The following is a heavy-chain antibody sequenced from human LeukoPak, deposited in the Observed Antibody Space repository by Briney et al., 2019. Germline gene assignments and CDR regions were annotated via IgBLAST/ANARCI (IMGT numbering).Heavy chain of an antibody. Sequence: GGSLRLSCAASGFTFSDHYIDWVRQTPGKGLEWLGRIRNKANSYTTEYAASVKGRFTLSRDDSKNSVYLQMNSLKTEDTAVYYCARDQSYNLDYWGQGTLVTVSS. D-gene: IGHD1-14*01. CDR1: GFTFSDHY. CDR3: ARDQSYNLDY. V-gene: IGHV3-72*01. J-gene: IGHJ4*01. CDR2: IRNKANSYTT.